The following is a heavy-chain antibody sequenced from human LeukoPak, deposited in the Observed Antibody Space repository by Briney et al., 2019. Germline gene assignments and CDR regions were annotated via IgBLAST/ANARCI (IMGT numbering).Heavy chain of an antibody. D-gene: IGHD2-2*01. V-gene: IGHV3-30*18. CDR3: AKGGYCSSTSCYLFNWFDP. CDR1: GFTFSSYG. Sequence: GGSLRLSCAASGFTFSSYGMHWVRQAPGKGLEWVAVISYDGRNKYYADSVKGRFTISRDNSKNTLYLQMNSLRAEDTAVYYCAKGGYCSSTSCYLFNWFDPWGQGTLVTVSS. J-gene: IGHJ5*02. CDR2: ISYDGRNK.